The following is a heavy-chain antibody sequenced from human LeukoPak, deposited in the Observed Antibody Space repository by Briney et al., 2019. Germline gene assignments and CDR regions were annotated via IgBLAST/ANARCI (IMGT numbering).Heavy chain of an antibody. CDR2: AFHSGTS. CDR3: ARHTSLSGQRGFDS. Sequence: SGTLSLTCAVSGDSISTNWWSWVRQSPGEGLEWIGEAFHSGTSNYKPSLKSRVTISLDKSKNQFSLSLSSVTAADTAVYYCARHTSLSGQRGFDSWGQGILVTVSS. V-gene: IGHV4-4*02. CDR1: GDSISTNW. J-gene: IGHJ4*02. D-gene: IGHD1-1*01.